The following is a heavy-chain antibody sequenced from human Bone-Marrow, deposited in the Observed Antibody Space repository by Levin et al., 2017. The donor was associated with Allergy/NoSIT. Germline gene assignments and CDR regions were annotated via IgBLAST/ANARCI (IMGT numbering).Heavy chain of an antibody. V-gene: IGHV1-2*04. CDR3: ARFGGSSWSNWYFDL. D-gene: IGHD6-13*01. CDR2: INPNSGGT. Sequence: ASVKVSCKASGYTFTGYYMHWVRQAPGQGLEWMGWINPNSGGTNYAQKFQGWVTMTRDTSISTAYMELSRLRSDDTAVYYCARFGGSSWSNWYFDLWGRGTLVTVSS. J-gene: IGHJ2*01. CDR1: GYTFTGYY.